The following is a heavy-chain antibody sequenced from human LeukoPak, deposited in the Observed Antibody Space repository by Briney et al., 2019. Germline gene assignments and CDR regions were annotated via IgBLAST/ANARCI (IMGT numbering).Heavy chain of an antibody. CDR1: GFTFSRYG. CDR3: ARVPDGYNLGTYFDP. V-gene: IGHV3-33*01. CDR2: ILLDGSKE. Sequence: GGSLRLSCVASGFTFSRYGMHWVRQAPGKGLEWVAVILLDGSKEFYTDSVKGRFTISRDNSKNMLYLQMNSLRAEDTAVYYCARVPDGYNLGTYFDPWGQGTLVTVSS. D-gene: IGHD5-24*01. J-gene: IGHJ5*02.